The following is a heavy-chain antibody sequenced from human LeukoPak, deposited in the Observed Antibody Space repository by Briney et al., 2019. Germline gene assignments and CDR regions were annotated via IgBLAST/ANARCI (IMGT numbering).Heavy chain of an antibody. J-gene: IGHJ4*02. V-gene: IGHV4-34*01. CDR1: GGSFSGYY. CDR2: INHSGST. D-gene: IGHD2-15*01. Sequence: SETLSLTCAVYGGSFSGYYWSWIRQPPGKGLEWIGEINHSGSTNYNPSLKSRVTISVDTSKNQFSLKLSSVTAADTAVYYFARGFPTLGYCSGGSCYSLDYWGQGTLVTVSS. CDR3: ARGFPTLGYCSGGSCYSLDY.